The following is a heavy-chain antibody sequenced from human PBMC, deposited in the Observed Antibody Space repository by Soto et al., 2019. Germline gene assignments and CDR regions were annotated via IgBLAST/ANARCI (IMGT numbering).Heavy chain of an antibody. D-gene: IGHD2-2*01. V-gene: IGHV3-30*18. CDR1: GFTFSSYG. CDR3: AKDNCMSRGCYRLSNWFDP. CDR2: ISYGGSNK. J-gene: IGHJ5*02. Sequence: QVQLVESGGGVVQPGRSLRLSCAASGFTFSSYGMHWVRQAPGKGLEWVAVISYGGSNKYYADSVKGRFTISRDNSKNTLYLQMNNLRAEDTAVYYGAKDNCMSRGCYRLSNWFDPWGQGTLGTVSS.